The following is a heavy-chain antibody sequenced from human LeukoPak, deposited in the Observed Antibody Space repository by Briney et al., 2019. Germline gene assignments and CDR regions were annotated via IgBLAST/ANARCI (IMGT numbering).Heavy chain of an antibody. V-gene: IGHV4-59*01. CDR1: GGSISSYY. D-gene: IGHD5-12*01. J-gene: IGHJ5*02. CDR2: IYYSGST. Sequence: SETLSLTXTVSGGSISSYYWSWIRQPPGKGLEWIGYIYYSGSTNYNPSLKSRVTISVDTSKNQFSLKLSSVTAADTAVYYCASLREYSGYDFHRYWFDPWGQGTLVTVSS. CDR3: ASLREYSGYDFHRYWFDP.